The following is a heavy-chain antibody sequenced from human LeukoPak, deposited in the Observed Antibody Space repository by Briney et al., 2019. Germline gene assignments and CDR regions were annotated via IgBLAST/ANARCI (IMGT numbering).Heavy chain of an antibody. D-gene: IGHD6-13*01. J-gene: IGHJ4*02. CDR1: GYTFAGYY. Sequence: GASVKVSCKASGYTFAGYYMHWVRQAPGQGLEWMGRINPNSGGTNYAQKFQGRVTMTRGTSISTAYMELSRLRSDDTAVYYCAIRGEGSSWSGYGDYWGQGTLVTVSS. CDR2: INPNSGGT. CDR3: AIRGEGSSWSGYGDY. V-gene: IGHV1-2*06.